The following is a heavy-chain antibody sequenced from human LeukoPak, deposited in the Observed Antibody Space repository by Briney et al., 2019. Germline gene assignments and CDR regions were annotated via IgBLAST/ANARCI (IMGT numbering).Heavy chain of an antibody. Sequence: PGGSLRLSCAASGFTFSSYAMSWVRQAPGKGLEWVSAISGSGRSTYYADSVKGGFTISRDNSKNTLYLQMNSLRAEDTAVYYCAKEITIFRVVVTPPGPAFDYWGQGTLVTVSS. D-gene: IGHD3-3*01. CDR3: AKEITIFRVVVTPPGPAFDY. CDR2: ISGSGRST. CDR1: GFTFSSYA. J-gene: IGHJ4*02. V-gene: IGHV3-23*01.